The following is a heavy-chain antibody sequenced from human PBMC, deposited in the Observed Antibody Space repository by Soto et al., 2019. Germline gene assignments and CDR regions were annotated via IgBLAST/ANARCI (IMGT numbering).Heavy chain of an antibody. Sequence: QVQLVESGGGLVKPGGSLRLSCAAYGFTFSDYYMSWIRQAPGKGLEWVSYISSSGSTIYYANSVKGRFTISRDNAKKSVYLQMNSRRDEDTAVYYCASLYNWQGAVTKPLDSWGPGTLVTVSS. CDR2: ISSSGSTI. CDR1: GFTFSDYY. V-gene: IGHV3-11*01. D-gene: IGHD1-1*01. CDR3: ASLYNWQGAVTKPLDS. J-gene: IGHJ4*02.